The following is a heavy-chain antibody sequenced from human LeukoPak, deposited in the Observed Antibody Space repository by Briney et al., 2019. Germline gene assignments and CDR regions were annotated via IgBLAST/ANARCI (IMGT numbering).Heavy chain of an antibody. D-gene: IGHD3-22*01. CDR3: ARDLYRIVVVPHYFDY. V-gene: IGHV3-30*02. CDR2: IQYDGNTI. CDR1: GFTYSHNG. Sequence: GGSLRLSCVASGFTYSHNGMHWVRQAPGKALEWVAFIQYDGNTIFYADSVKGRFTISRDNAKNSLYLQMNSLRAEDTAVYYCARDLYRIVVVPHYFDYWGQGTLVTVSS. J-gene: IGHJ4*02.